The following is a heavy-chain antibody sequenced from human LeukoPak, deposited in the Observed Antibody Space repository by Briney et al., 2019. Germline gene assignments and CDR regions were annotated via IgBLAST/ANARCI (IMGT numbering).Heavy chain of an antibody. V-gene: IGHV2-5*02. Sequence: SGPTLVNPTQTLTLTCTFSGFSLRATGVGVGWIRQPPGKALEWLALIYWDDDKRYSPSLKSRLTITKDTSKNQVVLTMTNMDPVDTATYYCAHAYDYIWGSYRSLPFDYWGQGTLVTVSS. CDR2: IYWDDDK. CDR1: GFSLRATGVG. CDR3: AHAYDYIWGSYRSLPFDY. D-gene: IGHD3-16*02. J-gene: IGHJ4*02.